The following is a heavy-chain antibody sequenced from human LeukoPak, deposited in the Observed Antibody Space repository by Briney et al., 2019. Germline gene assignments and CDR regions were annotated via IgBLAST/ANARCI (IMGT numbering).Heavy chain of an antibody. CDR1: GYTLINLS. V-gene: IGHV1-24*01. CDR3: ASILYGYGLDV. Sequence: GASVNVSCKVSGYTLINLSMHWVRQAPGKGLEWMGSSDPHQTNYARNFQGRLTMTEDTSADTAYMELSSLRSEDTAVYYCASILYGYGLDVWGKGTTVTVSS. CDR2: SDPHQT. J-gene: IGHJ6*04. D-gene: IGHD2/OR15-2a*01.